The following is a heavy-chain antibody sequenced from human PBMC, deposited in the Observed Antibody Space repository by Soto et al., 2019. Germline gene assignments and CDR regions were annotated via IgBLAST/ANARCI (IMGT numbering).Heavy chain of an antibody. Sequence: LSLTCAVSGGSISSGGYSWSWIRQPPGKGLEWIGYIYHSGSTYYNPSLKSRVTISVDRSKNQFSLKLSSVTAADTAVYYCARGNYYYDSSGSSGAFDIWGQGTMVTVSS. CDR3: ARGNYYYDSSGSSGAFDI. CDR2: IYHSGST. D-gene: IGHD3-22*01. CDR1: GGSISSGGYS. V-gene: IGHV4-30-2*01. J-gene: IGHJ3*02.